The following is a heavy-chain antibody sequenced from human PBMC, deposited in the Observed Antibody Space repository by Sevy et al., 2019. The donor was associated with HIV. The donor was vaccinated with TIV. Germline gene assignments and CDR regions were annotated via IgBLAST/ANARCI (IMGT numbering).Heavy chain of an antibody. J-gene: IGHJ4*02. CDR3: ARSLNHYDSSGYQMGFDY. CDR1: GGSFSGFY. D-gene: IGHD3-22*01. V-gene: IGHV4-59*01. Sequence: SETLSLTCTVSGGSFSGFYWSWIRQPPGKGLEWIGYIYNGGRTNYNPSLKSRVTIPVDTSKNQFSLKLNSVTAADTAVYYCARSLNHYDSSGYQMGFDYWGQGTLVTVSS. CDR2: IYNGGRT.